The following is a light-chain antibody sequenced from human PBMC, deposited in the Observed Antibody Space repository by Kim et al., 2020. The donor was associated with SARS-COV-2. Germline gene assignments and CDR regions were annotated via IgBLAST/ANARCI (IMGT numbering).Light chain of an antibody. CDR1: QDMANS. CDR2: AAS. Sequence: PSVGDRVTITCRASQDMANSLAWYQQKPGTVPKLLIYAASTLQSGVPSRFSGSGSGTEFTLTIGSLQTEDVATYYCQKYDTAPWTFGPGTKVDIK. CDR3: QKYDTAPWT. V-gene: IGKV1-27*01. J-gene: IGKJ1*01.